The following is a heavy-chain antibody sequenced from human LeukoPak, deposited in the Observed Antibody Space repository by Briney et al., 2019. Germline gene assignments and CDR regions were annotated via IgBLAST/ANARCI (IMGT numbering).Heavy chain of an antibody. Sequence: SETLSLTCTVSGVSISGYYCSWIRQPAGKGLEWIGRIYISGSTNDNPSLKSRVTMSVDRSKNQFSLKLNSVTAADTAVYYCARDRGGYYYYFDYWSQGTLVTVSS. J-gene: IGHJ4*02. CDR3: ARDRGGYYYYFDY. V-gene: IGHV4-4*07. CDR2: IYISGST. D-gene: IGHD3-22*01. CDR1: GVSISGYY.